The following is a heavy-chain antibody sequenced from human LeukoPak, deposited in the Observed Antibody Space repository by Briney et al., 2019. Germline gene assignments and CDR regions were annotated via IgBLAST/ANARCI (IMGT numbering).Heavy chain of an antibody. CDR3: ARDNYYGSGSYGGEPDPNDY. CDR1: GGTFSSYA. V-gene: IGHV1-69*04. Sequence: GASVKVSCKASGGTFSSYAISWVRQAPGQGLEWMGRIIPILGIANYAQKFQGRVTITADKSTSTAYMELSSLRSEDTAVYYCARDNYYGSGSYGGEPDPNDYWGQGTLVTVSS. J-gene: IGHJ4*02. CDR2: IIPILGIA. D-gene: IGHD3-10*01.